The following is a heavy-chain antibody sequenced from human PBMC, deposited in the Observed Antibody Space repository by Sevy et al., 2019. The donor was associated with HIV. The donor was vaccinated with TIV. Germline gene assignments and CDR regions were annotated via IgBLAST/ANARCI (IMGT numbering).Heavy chain of an antibody. CDR3: TRVCSSTSCYSGYYGMDV. CDR2: IKQDGSEK. Sequence: GGSLRLSCAASGFTFSSYWMSWVRQAPGKGLEWVANIKQDGSEKYYVDSVKGRFTISRDNAKNSLYLQMNSLRAEDTAGYYCTRVCSSTSCYSGYYGMDVWGQGTTVTVSS. J-gene: IGHJ6*02. D-gene: IGHD2-2*01. V-gene: IGHV3-7*01. CDR1: GFTFSSYW.